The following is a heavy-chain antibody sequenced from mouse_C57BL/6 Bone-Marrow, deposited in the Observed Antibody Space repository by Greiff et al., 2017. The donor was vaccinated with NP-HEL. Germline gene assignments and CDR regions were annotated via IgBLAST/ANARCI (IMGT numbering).Heavy chain of an antibody. V-gene: IGHV4-1*01. J-gene: IGHJ1*03. CDR2: INPDSSTI. D-gene: IGHD1-1*01. Sequence: EVMLVESGGGLVQPGGSLKLSCAASGFDFSSYWMSWVRRAPGQGLEWIGEINPDSSTIDYAPSLQGKFIISRDNAKNTLYLQMSKVRSEDTALYYCTSSSYNYGSSWYFDVWGKGTTVTVSS. CDR3: TSSSYNYGSSWYFDV. CDR1: GFDFSSYW.